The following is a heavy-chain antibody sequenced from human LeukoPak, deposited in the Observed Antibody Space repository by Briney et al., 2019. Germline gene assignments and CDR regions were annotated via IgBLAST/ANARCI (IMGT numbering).Heavy chain of an antibody. V-gene: IGHV6-1*01. CDR2: TYYRSKWYN. J-gene: IGHJ5*02. CDR3: ARDRPGQWLVPAKNWFDP. Sequence: SQTLSLTCAISGDSVSSNSAAWNWIRQSPSRGLEWLGRTYYRSKWYNDYAVSVKSRITINPDTSKNQFSLQLNSVTPEDTAVYYCARDRPGQWLVPAKNWFDPWGQGTLVTVSS. D-gene: IGHD6-19*01. CDR1: GDSVSSNSAA.